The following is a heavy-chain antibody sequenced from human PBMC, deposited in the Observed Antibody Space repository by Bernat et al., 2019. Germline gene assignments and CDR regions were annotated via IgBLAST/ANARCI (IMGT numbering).Heavy chain of an antibody. Sequence: EVQLLESGGGLIQPGGSLRLSCAASGFTFSTFAMSWVRQAPGKRLEWVSAISGTGGSPYYADSVKGRFTISRDNSKDTLYLQMNSLRAEDTAAYPCATLGGGTKLPSTYAFDFWGRGTMVTVSS. CDR2: ISGTGGSP. CDR3: ATLGGGTKLPSTYAFDF. D-gene: IGHD1-7*01. CDR1: GFTFSTFA. V-gene: IGHV3-23*01. J-gene: IGHJ3*01.